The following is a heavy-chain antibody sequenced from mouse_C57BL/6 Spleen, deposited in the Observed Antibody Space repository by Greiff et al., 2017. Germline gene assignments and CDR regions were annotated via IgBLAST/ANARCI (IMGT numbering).Heavy chain of an antibody. CDR3: ARSGYYEGNNFDY. D-gene: IGHD1-1*01. CDR2: INPGSGGT. CDR1: GYAFTNYL. Sequence: VQLQQSGAELVRPGTSVKVSCKASGYAFTNYLIEWVKQRPGQGLEWIGVINPGSGGTNYNEKFKGKATLTADKSSSTAYMQLSSLTSEDSAVYFCARSGYYEGNNFDYWGQGTTLTVSS. V-gene: IGHV1-54*01. J-gene: IGHJ2*01.